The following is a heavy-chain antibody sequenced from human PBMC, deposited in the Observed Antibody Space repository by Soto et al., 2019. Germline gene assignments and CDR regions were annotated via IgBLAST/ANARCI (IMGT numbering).Heavy chain of an antibody. D-gene: IGHD3-22*01. CDR2: ISGSGGST. CDR1: GFTFSSYA. Sequence: QSGGSLRLSCAASGFTFSSYAMSWVRQAPGKGLEWVSAISGSGGSTYYADSVKGRFTISRDNSKNTLYLQMNSLRAEDTAVYYCAKYFHGILISRYYYDSSGYPDYWGQGTLVTVSS. J-gene: IGHJ4*02. CDR3: AKYFHGILISRYYYDSSGYPDY. V-gene: IGHV3-23*01.